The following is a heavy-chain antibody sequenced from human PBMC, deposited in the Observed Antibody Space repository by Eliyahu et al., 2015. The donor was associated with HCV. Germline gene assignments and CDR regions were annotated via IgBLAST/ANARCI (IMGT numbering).Heavy chain of an antibody. V-gene: IGHV3-66*01. Sequence: EVQLVESGGGLVQPGGSLRLSXAASGFTVSSNYMSWVRQAPGKGLGWVSVIYSGGSTYYADSVKGRFTISRDNSKNTLYLQMNSLRAEDTAVYYCARVALTGDAFDIWGQGTMVTVSS. CDR1: GFTVSSNY. CDR3: ARVALTGDAFDI. CDR2: IYSGGST. D-gene: IGHD7-27*01. J-gene: IGHJ3*02.